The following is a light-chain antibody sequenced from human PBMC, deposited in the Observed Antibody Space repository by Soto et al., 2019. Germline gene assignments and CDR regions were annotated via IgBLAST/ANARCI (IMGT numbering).Light chain of an antibody. J-gene: IGKJ2*01. CDR1: QTISNS. CDR3: QQSHTTPYT. V-gene: IGKV1-39*01. Sequence: DIQMDQSPSSLSASVGNRVTITCRASQTISNSVNWYQQKPETAPKLLIYAVSKLQTGVPLRFTGGRAGAEFTLTISGLQREDFATYYCQQSHTTPYTFGQGTKLELQ. CDR2: AVS.